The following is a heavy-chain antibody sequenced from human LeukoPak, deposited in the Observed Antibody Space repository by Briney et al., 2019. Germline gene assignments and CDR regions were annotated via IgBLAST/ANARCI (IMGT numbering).Heavy chain of an antibody. CDR1: GGSISSYY. CDR3: ARNSCPSGSCYDNRGYFDY. V-gene: IGHV4-4*08. Sequence: SETLSLTCTVSGGSISSYYWSWIRQAPGKGLEWIGRFYTSGSTNYNPSLKSRITISVDTSKNQFSLKLSSVTAADTAVYYCARNSCPSGSCYDNRGYFDYWGQGTLVTVSS. D-gene: IGHD2-15*01. J-gene: IGHJ4*02. CDR2: FYTSGST.